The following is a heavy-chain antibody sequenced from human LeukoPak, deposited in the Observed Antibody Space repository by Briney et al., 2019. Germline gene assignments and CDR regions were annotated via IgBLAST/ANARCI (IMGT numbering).Heavy chain of an antibody. CDR3: ARDRVAVVRGVSAFDY. Sequence: GGSLRLSCAASGFTFNNYGMNWVRQAPGKGLEWVSSISPSGSYIYYTDSMKGRFTIYRDNAKNSLYLQMNSLRAEDTAVYFCARDRVAVVRGVSAFDYWGQGTLVTVSS. CDR1: GFTFNNYG. J-gene: IGHJ4*02. V-gene: IGHV3-21*01. CDR2: ISPSGSYI. D-gene: IGHD3-10*01.